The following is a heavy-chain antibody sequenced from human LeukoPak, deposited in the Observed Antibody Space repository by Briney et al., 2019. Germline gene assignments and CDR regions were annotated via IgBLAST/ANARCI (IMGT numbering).Heavy chain of an antibody. D-gene: IGHD3-9*01. CDR3: ARSYDILTGYYPSYYYYYGMDV. V-gene: IGHV1-8*01. CDR2: MNPNSGNT. Sequence: GASVKVSCKASGYTFTSYDINWVRQATGQGLEWMGWMNPNSGNTGYAQKFQGRVTMTRNTSISTAYMELSRLRSDDTAVYYCARSYDILTGYYPSYYYYYGMDVWGQGTTVTVSS. J-gene: IGHJ6*02. CDR1: GYTFTSYD.